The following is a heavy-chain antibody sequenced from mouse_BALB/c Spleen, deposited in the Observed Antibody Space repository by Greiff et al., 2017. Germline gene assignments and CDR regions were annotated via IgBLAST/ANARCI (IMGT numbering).Heavy chain of an antibody. J-gene: IGHJ4*01. CDR3: ARREGDAMDY. CDR1: GFTFSSFG. CDR2: ISSGSSTI. Sequence: EVQLVESGGGLVQPGGSRKLSCAASGFTFSSFGMHWVRQAPEKGLEWVAYISSGSSTIYYADTVKGRFTISRDNPKNTLFLQMTSLRSEDTAMYYCARREGDAMDYWGQGTSVTVSS. V-gene: IGHV5-17*02.